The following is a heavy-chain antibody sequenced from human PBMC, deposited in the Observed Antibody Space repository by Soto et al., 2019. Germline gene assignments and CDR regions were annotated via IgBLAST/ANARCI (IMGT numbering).Heavy chain of an antibody. CDR2: ISGSGGST. CDR3: AKEGGSGGGAFDI. Sequence: EVQLLESGGGLVQPGGSLRLSCAASGFTFSSYAMSWVRQAPGKGLEWVSAISGSGGSTYYADSVKGRFTISRDNSKNTLYLKRNSLRAEDTAVYYCAKEGGSGGGAFDIWGQGTMVTVSS. D-gene: IGHD6-25*01. J-gene: IGHJ3*02. V-gene: IGHV3-23*01. CDR1: GFTFSSYA.